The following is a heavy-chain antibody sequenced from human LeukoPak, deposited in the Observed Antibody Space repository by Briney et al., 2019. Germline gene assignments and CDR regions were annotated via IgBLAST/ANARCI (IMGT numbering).Heavy chain of an antibody. CDR2: IYTSGIT. CDR1: GGSISSYY. V-gene: IGHV4-4*07. Sequence: SETLSPTCTVSGGSISSYYWSWIRQPAGKGLEWIGRIYTSGITNYNPSLQSRVTMSEDTSKNQFSLKLNSVTAADTAVYYCARGRDWNYLFFDYWGQGTLVTVSS. J-gene: IGHJ4*02. CDR3: ARGRDWNYLFFDY. D-gene: IGHD1-7*01.